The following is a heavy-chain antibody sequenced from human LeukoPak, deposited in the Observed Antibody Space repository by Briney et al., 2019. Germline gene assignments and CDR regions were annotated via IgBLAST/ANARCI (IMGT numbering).Heavy chain of an antibody. CDR2: IIPILGIA. CDR3: ARGVLYYYDSSGYRFDY. V-gene: IGHV1-69*04. Sequence: SVKVSCKASGGTFSSYAISWVRQAPGQGLEWMGRIIPILGIANYAQKFQGRVTITADKSTSTAYMELSSLRSEDTAVYYCARGVLYYYDSSGYRFDYWGQGTLVTVSS. D-gene: IGHD3-22*01. CDR1: GGTFSSYA. J-gene: IGHJ4*02.